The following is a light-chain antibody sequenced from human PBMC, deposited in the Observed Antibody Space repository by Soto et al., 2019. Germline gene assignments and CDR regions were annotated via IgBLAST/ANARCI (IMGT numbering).Light chain of an antibody. CDR2: DDT. Sequence: QSALTQPASVSGSPGQSITIPCTGTSSDIGAYNYVAWHQHRPGEAPKLMIFDDTHRPSGVSDRFSGSRSGSTASLTISGLQAEDEADYYCSSYTLSSTIVFGGGTHLTVL. V-gene: IGLV2-14*03. CDR1: SSDIGAYNY. J-gene: IGLJ2*01. CDR3: SSYTLSSTIV.